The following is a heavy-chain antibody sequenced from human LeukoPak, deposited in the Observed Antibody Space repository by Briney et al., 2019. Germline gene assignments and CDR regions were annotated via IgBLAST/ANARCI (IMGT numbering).Heavy chain of an antibody. D-gene: IGHD2/OR15-2a*01. CDR1: GFSFSSYW. V-gene: IGHV3-74*03. CDR3: ARVSFCPRCHFDY. CDR2: ISPDGSSA. J-gene: IGHJ4*02. Sequence: QPGGPLRLSCAASGFSFSSYWMHWVRQAPGKGLVWVARISPDGSSALSADSVRGRFTISRDNADNTLYLQLNSLRAEDTAVYYCARVSFCPRCHFDYWGQGTLVTVSS.